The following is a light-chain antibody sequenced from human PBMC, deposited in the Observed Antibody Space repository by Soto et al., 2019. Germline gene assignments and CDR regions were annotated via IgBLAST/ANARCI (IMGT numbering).Light chain of an antibody. J-gene: IGKJ4*01. V-gene: IGKV3-11*01. CDR3: QQRSSWPPPT. Sequence: IMLTQSPATLSLSPGERATLSCRASESVGNYLAWYQEKPGQAPRLLIYDASNRATGIPPRFSGSGSGTDFTLTISSLEPEDFAVYYCQQRSSWPPPTFGGGTKVEI. CDR1: ESVGNY. CDR2: DAS.